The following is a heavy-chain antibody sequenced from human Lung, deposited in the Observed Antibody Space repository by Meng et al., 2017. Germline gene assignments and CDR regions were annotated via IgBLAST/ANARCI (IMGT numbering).Heavy chain of an antibody. J-gene: IGHJ2*01. Sequence: QVQLQESGPGLVKPSQTLSLTCTVSGGYISSTNYYWSWIRQPPGKGLEWSGHIYNSGSTYYTPSLKSRITISVDTSKNQFSLQLSSVTAADTAVYYCARGQKGYFDLWGRGTLVTVSS. CDR1: GGYISSTNYY. CDR3: ARGQKGYFDL. CDR2: IYNSGST. V-gene: IGHV4-30-4*01.